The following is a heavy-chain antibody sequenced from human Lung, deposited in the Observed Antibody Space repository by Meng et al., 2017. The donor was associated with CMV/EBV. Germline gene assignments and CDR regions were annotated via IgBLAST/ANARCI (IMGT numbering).Heavy chain of an antibody. CDR2: IYNSGST. V-gene: IGHV4-61*01. Sequence: SXTLSLXCTVSGGSVSTSSSYWSWIRQPPGKGLEWIGFIYNSGSTNDNPSLKSRVTISVDTSKNQFSLKLTSVTVADTAVYYCARGFYDFWSGFGAVDYWXQGMXVNGAS. CDR3: ARGFYDFWSGFGAVDY. D-gene: IGHD3-3*01. J-gene: IGHJ4*02. CDR1: GGSVSTSSSY.